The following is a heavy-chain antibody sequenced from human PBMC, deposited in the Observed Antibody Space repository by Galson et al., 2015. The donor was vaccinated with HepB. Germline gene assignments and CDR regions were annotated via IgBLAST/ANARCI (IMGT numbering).Heavy chain of an antibody. V-gene: IGHV3-74*01. J-gene: IGHJ4*02. CDR1: GFTFSNSW. D-gene: IGHD3-10*01. CDR3: ISSYWGAPNY. Sequence: SLRLSCAASGFTFSNSWMHWVRQTPGKGLVWVSRINTDGSSATYADSVKGRFTISRDNAKNTLYLQMNSLRAEDTAVYYCISSYWGAPNYWGQGTLFTVSS. CDR2: INTDGSSA.